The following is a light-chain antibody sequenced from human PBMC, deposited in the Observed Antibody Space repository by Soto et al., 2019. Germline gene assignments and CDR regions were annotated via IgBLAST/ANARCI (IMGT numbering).Light chain of an antibody. CDR2: GNT. J-gene: IGLJ7*01. V-gene: IGLV1-40*01. CDR1: SSIIGADYG. CDR3: QSYDSSLSAYV. Sequence: QSVLTQPPSVSGAPGQRVTISCTGSSSIIGADYGVHWYHQLPGTAPKILIYGNTNRPSGVPDRFSGSNSGTSASLAISGLRAEDEADYYCQSYDSSLSAYVFGTGTQLTVL.